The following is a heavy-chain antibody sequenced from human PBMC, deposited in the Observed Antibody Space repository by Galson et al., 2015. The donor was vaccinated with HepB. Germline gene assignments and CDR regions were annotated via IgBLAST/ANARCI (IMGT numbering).Heavy chain of an antibody. V-gene: IGHV4-59*08. CDR2: IYHSGST. D-gene: IGHD2-21*02. CDR3: ARHLDGDYNWFDP. Sequence: LSLTCTVSGGSISSYYWSWIRQPPGKGLEWIGYIYHSGSTSYNPSLKSRVTISVDTSKNQFSLKLSSVTAADTAVYYCARHLDGDYNWFDPWGQGTLVTVSS. CDR1: GGSISSYY. J-gene: IGHJ5*02.